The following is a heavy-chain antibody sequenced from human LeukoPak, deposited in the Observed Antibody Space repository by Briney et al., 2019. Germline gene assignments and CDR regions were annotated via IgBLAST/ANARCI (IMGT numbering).Heavy chain of an antibody. CDR2: ISSSSSYI. CDR1: GFTFSSYA. Sequence: GGSLRLSCAASGFTFSSYAMHWVRQAPGKGLEWVSSISSSSSYIYYADSVRGRFTISRDNAKNSLHLQMNSLRAEDTAVYYCARGLDEMSSSMDVWGQGTTVTVSS. J-gene: IGHJ6*02. V-gene: IGHV3-21*01. CDR3: ARGLDEMSSSMDV.